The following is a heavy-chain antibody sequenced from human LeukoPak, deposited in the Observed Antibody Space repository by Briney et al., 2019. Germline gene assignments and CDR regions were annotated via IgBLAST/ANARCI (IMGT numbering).Heavy chain of an antibody. D-gene: IGHD6-13*01. J-gene: IGHJ4*02. Sequence: SVKVSCKASGGTFSTFPISWVRQAPGQGLEWMGGIIPIFGTANYAQKFQGRVTITTDESTSTAYMELSSLRSEDTAVYYCARATGYSSSWSYDYWGQGTLVTVSS. CDR2: IIPIFGTA. CDR3: ARATGYSSSWSYDY. CDR1: GGTFSTFP. V-gene: IGHV1-69*05.